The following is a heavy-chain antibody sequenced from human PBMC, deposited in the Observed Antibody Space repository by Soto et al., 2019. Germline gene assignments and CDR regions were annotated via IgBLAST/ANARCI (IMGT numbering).Heavy chain of an antibody. V-gene: IGHV2-5*02. Sequence: QITLKESGPTLVKPTQTLTLTCTFSGFSLSTSGVGVGWIRQPPGKALEWLALIYWDDDKRYSPSLKSRLTIPKDTSKNQVVLTMTNMDPVDTATYYCAHSGNNWNYGGIDYWGQGTLVTVSS. J-gene: IGHJ4*02. CDR1: GFSLSTSGVG. D-gene: IGHD1-7*01. CDR3: AHSGNNWNYGGIDY. CDR2: IYWDDDK.